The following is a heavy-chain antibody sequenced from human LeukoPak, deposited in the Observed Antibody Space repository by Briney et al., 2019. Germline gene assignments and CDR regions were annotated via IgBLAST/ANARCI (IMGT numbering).Heavy chain of an antibody. Sequence: GGSLRLSCAASGFSLISYNMNWVRQAPGEGLEWVSSISSTSSHIYYADSVKGRFTISRDNAKNSLYLQMNSLRAEDTAMYYCATAPYDILTGYSPYYFESWGQGTLVTVSS. D-gene: IGHD3-9*01. CDR3: ATAPYDILTGYSPYYFES. V-gene: IGHV3-21*06. CDR2: ISSTSSHI. J-gene: IGHJ4*02. CDR1: GFSLISYN.